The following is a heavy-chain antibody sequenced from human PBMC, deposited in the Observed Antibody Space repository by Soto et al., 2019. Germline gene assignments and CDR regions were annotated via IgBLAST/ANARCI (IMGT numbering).Heavy chain of an antibody. CDR2: ISAYNGNT. D-gene: IGHD3-22*01. CDR3: ARDAKVYYDSSGYYPFDY. CDR1: GYTLTSYG. Sequence: ASVKVSCKASGYTLTSYGISWVRRAPGQGLEWMGWISAYNGNTNYAQKLQGRVTMTTDTSTSTAYMELRSLRSDDTAVYYCARDAKVYYDSSGYYPFDYWGQGTLVTVSS. J-gene: IGHJ4*02. V-gene: IGHV1-18*04.